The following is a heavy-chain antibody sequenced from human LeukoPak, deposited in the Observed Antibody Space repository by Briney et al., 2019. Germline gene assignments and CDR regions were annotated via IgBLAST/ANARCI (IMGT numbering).Heavy chain of an antibody. CDR2: IYYSGST. J-gene: IGHJ1*01. V-gene: IGHV4-38-2*02. D-gene: IGHD6-13*01. Sequence: SETLSLTCTVSGYSISSGYYWGWIRQPPGKGLDWIGSIYYSGSTYYNPSLKSRVTISVDTTKNQFSLKLSPVTAADTAVYECARERIEYSSSRCEYFQHWGQRTLVTVSS. CDR3: ARERIEYSSSRCEYFQH. CDR1: GYSISSGYY.